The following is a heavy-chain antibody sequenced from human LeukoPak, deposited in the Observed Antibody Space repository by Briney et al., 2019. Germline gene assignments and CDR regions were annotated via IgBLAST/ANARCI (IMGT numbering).Heavy chain of an antibody. V-gene: IGHV3-21*01. CDR1: GFTFSSYS. Sequence: PGGSLRLSCAASGFTFSSYSMNWVRQAPGKGLEWVSSISSSSSYIYYADSVKGRFTISRDNAKNSLYLQMNSLRAEDTAVYYCARARVAASYYYYGMDVWGQGTTVTVSS. CDR2: ISSSSSYI. CDR3: ARARVAASYYYYGMDV. J-gene: IGHJ6*02. D-gene: IGHD2-15*01.